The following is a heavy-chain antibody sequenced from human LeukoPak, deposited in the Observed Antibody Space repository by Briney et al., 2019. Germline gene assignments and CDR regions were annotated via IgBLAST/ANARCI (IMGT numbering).Heavy chain of an antibody. CDR1: GFTFSSYA. CDR2: ISYDGSNK. CDR3: AKDLGIVVVPAAMSGAFDI. Sequence: QSGGSLRLSCAASGFTFSSYAMHWVRQAPGKGLEWVAVISYDGSNKYYADSVKGRFTISRDNSKNTLYLQMNSLRAEDTAVYYCAKDLGIVVVPAAMSGAFDIWGQGTMVTVSS. V-gene: IGHV3-30*04. J-gene: IGHJ3*02. D-gene: IGHD2-2*01.